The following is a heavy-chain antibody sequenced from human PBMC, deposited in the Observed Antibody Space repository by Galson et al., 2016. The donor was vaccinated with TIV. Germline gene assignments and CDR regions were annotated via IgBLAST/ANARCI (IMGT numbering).Heavy chain of an antibody. CDR3: ARPGNYDGDRRGAFDL. CDR1: GFTFSSWH. J-gene: IGHJ3*01. D-gene: IGHD4-23*01. CDR2: ITYTSATI. Sequence: SLRLSCAASGFTFSSWHMDWVRQAPGEGLEWISFITYTSATIYYAASGKGRFTVSRDNAKNSLYLQMNSLRAEDTAVYYCARPGNYDGDRRGAFDLWGQGTMVTVSP. V-gene: IGHV3-48*04.